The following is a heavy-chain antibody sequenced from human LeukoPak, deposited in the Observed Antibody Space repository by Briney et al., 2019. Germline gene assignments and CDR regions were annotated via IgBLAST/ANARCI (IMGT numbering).Heavy chain of an antibody. CDR1: GASISSYY. CDR2: IYYSGST. V-gene: IGHV4-59*01. D-gene: IGHD2-15*01. Sequence: SETLSLTCTVSGASISSYYWSWIRQPPGKGLEWIGYIYYSGSTRYNPSLKSRVTISVDTSKNQFSLKLSSVTAADTAVYYCARVGILRFPSNRFHPWGQGTLVNVSS. J-gene: IGHJ5*02. CDR3: ARVGILRFPSNRFHP.